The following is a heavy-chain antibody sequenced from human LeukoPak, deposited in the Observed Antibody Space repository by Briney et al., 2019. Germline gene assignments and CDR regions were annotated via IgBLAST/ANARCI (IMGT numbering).Heavy chain of an antibody. V-gene: IGHV6-1*01. CDR2: TYYRSTWYN. J-gene: IGHJ5*02. Sequence: SQTLSLTCALSGDSVSSNSVTWNWVRQSPSRGLEWLGRTYYRSTWYNDYAVSVRGRITVNPDTSKNQFSLHLNSVTPEDTAVYYCARRLTQYDCFDPWGQGILVTVSS. CDR1: GDSVSSNSVT. CDR3: ARRLTQYDCFDP. D-gene: IGHD2-2*01.